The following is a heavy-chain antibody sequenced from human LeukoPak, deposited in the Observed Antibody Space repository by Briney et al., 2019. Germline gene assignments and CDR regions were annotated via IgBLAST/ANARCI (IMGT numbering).Heavy chain of an antibody. D-gene: IGHD3-22*01. V-gene: IGHV1-18*04. CDR3: ASLKNYYDSSGYLVTDAFDI. Sequence: VASVKVSCKASGYVFSNYYIHWVRQAPGQGLEWMGWISGYNGNTNYAQKLQGRVTMTTDTSTSTAYMELRSLKSDDTAVYYCASLKNYYDSSGYLVTDAFDIWGQGTMVTVSS. CDR2: ISGYNGNT. J-gene: IGHJ3*02. CDR1: GYVFSNYY.